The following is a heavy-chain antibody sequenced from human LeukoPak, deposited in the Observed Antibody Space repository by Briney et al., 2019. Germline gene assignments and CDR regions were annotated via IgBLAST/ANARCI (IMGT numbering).Heavy chain of an antibody. D-gene: IGHD3-22*01. CDR1: GYTFTAYY. Sequence: ASVKVSCKASGYTFTAYYMHWVRQAPGQGLEWMGWINTHTGDTNYAQKFHGRVTMTRDTSISAAYMELSSLTSDDTAVYYCVREYYDSSGYYSNFDNWGQGTLVTVSS. CDR3: VREYYDSSGYYSNFDN. V-gene: IGHV1-2*02. CDR2: INTHTGDT. J-gene: IGHJ4*02.